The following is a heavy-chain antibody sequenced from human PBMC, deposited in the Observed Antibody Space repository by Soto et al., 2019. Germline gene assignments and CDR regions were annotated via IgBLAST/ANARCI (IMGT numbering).Heavy chain of an antibody. V-gene: IGHV4-34*01. CDR1: GGSFSGYY. CDR3: ARGRIAVAEYYYYYMDV. CDR2: INHSGST. J-gene: IGHJ6*03. Sequence: PSETLSLTCAVYGGSFSGYYWSWIRQPPGKGLEWIGEINHSGSTNYNPSLKSRVTISVDTSKNQFSLKLSSVTAADTAVYYCARGRIAVAEYYYYYMDVWGKGTTVTVSS. D-gene: IGHD6-19*01.